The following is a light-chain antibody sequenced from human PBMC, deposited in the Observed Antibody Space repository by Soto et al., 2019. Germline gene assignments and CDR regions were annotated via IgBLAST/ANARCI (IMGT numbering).Light chain of an antibody. CDR3: QRRTMWPLT. J-gene: IGKJ4*01. CDR1: QSLLHITGETF. Sequence: VVMTQTPLSLSVAPGQPASISCKSSQSLLHITGETFLFWYQLRPGQVPRLLISDAFNRATGVPARFSGSGSGTDFTLTIDYVEPEDSAVYFCQRRTMWPLTFCGGSNVDI. V-gene: IGKV2D-29*01. CDR2: DAF.